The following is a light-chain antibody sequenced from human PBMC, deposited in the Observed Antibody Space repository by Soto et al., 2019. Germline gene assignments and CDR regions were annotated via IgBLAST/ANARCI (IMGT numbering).Light chain of an antibody. CDR3: HHYHTWAMT. CDR1: ESVSSH. V-gene: IGKV3-15*01. J-gene: IGKJ5*01. CDR2: DSS. Sequence: ELERRQSDPKRVVSGEKGDPVSCRASESVSSHVAWYQQKPGQAPRLLIYDSSTRATGIPARFSGSESGTEFTLTISCLQSEDFAVYYCHHYHTWAMTVGEGTRLEIK.